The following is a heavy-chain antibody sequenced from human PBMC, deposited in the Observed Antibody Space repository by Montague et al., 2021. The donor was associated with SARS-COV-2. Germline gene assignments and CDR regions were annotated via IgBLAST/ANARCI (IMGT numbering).Heavy chain of an antibody. J-gene: IGHJ6*02. Sequence: TLSLTCTVSGGSISSGGYYWSWIRQHPGKGLEWIGYIYYSGXTXYXXXXKXRVTISVDTSKNQFSLKLRSVTAADTAVYYCARVEFDGGYDSVPLDVWGQGTTVTVSS. CDR1: GGSISSGGYY. D-gene: IGHD5-12*01. CDR3: ARVEFDGGYDSVPLDV. CDR2: IYYSGXT. V-gene: IGHV4-31*03.